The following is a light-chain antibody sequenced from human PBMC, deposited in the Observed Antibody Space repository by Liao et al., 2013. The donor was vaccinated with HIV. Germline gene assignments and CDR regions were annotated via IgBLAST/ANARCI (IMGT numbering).Light chain of an antibody. CDR3: QAWDSSTGV. J-gene: IGLJ1*01. V-gene: IGLV3-1*01. CDR1: KLGDKY. Sequence: SYELTQPPSVSVSPGQTAAITCSGDKLGDKYVSWYQQKSGQSPVVVIYEDNKRPSEIPERFSGSNSGNTATLTISGTQAMDEADYYCQAWDSSTGVFGTGTKVTVL. CDR2: EDN.